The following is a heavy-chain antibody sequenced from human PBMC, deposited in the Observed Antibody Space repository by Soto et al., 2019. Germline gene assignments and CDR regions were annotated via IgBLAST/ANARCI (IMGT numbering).Heavy chain of an antibody. Sequence: QVQLQESGPGLVKPSETLSLTCAVSGGSISSYYWSWIRQPAGKGLEWIGRIYITVSTSESTSYNPSLKSRVTMSVGTSKNQFPLNLRSVTAADTAMYYWAKLTSEADYFDSWGQGALVIVSS. CDR1: GGSISSYY. CDR3: AKLTSEADYFDS. D-gene: IGHD2-2*01. V-gene: IGHV4-4*07. J-gene: IGHJ4*02. CDR2: IYITVSTSEST.